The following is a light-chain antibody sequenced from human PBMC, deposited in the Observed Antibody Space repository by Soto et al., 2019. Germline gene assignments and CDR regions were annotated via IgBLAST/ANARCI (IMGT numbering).Light chain of an antibody. Sequence: EIVLTQSPGTLSLSPGERATLSCRASQSVNSNYLAWYQQKPGQAPRLLIYGASRRATGIPDTFSGSGSGTDLTLTISRLEPEDFAVYYCQQYGSFYTFDQGTKLEIK. CDR1: QSVNSNY. J-gene: IGKJ2*01. CDR2: GAS. CDR3: QQYGSFYT. V-gene: IGKV3-20*01.